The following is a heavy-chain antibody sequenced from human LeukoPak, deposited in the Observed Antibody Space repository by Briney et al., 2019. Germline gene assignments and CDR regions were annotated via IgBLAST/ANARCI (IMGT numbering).Heavy chain of an antibody. CDR2: IKHDGSEQ. CDR1: GFTFSSYW. J-gene: IGHJ4*02. V-gene: IGHV3-7*01. Sequence: GGSLRLSCAASGFTFSSYWMSWVRQAPGKGLEWVANIKHDGSEQYYVDSVKGRFTISRDNAKNSLYLQMNGLRAEDTAVYYCARDLPNEEIFAVVPLFDYWGQGTLVTVSS. D-gene: IGHD3-3*01. CDR3: ARDLPNEEIFAVVPLFDY.